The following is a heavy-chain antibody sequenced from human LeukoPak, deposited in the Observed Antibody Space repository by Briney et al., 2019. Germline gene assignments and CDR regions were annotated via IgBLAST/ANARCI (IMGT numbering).Heavy chain of an antibody. V-gene: IGHV3-21*01. CDR1: GFTFSSYS. J-gene: IGHJ6*02. Sequence: GGSLRLSCAASGFTFSSYSMNWVRQAPGKGLEWVSSISSSSSYIYYADSVKGRFTISRDNAKNSLYLQMNSLRAEDTAVYYCARSESSVASRYYDFWSGYYNYYYYGMDVWGQGTTVTVPS. CDR3: ARSESSVASRYYDFWSGYYNYYYYGMDV. CDR2: ISSSSSYI. D-gene: IGHD3-3*01.